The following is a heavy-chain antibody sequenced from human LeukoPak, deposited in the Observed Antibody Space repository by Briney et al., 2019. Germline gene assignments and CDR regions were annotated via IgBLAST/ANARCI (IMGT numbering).Heavy chain of an antibody. V-gene: IGHV4-39*01. CDR1: GGSISSSSYS. D-gene: IGHD2/OR15-2a*01. J-gene: IGHJ6*03. CDR2: IYYSGST. CDR3: ARHLLTGRYYDYYYYMDV. Sequence: SETLSLTCTVSGGSISSSSYSWAWIRQPPGKGLEWLGSIYYSGSTYYNPSLTSRVTISVDTSKNQFSLRLSSVTAADTAVYYCARHLLTGRYYDYYYYMDVWGKGTTVTVSS.